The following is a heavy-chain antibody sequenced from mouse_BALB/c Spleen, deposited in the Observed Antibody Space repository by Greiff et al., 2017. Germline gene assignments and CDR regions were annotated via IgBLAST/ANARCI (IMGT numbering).Heavy chain of an antibody. CDR2: ISYSGST. CDR1: GYSITSDYA. D-gene: IGHD2-10*01. Sequence: EVHLVESGPGLVKPSQSLSLTCTVTGYSITSDYAWNWIRQFPGNKLEWMGYISYSGSTSYNPSLKSRISITRDTSKNQFFLQLNSVTTEDTATYYCARYQAYFDAMDYWGQGTSVTVSS. CDR3: ARYQAYFDAMDY. V-gene: IGHV3-2*02. J-gene: IGHJ4*01.